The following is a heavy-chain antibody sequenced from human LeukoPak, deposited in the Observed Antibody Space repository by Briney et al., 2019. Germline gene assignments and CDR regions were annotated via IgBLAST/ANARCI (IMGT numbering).Heavy chain of an antibody. V-gene: IGHV3-23*01. CDR1: GSTFSNHA. CDR2: ITNSGGGT. CDR3: AKDVLFRPNYDFWSGYYFDY. J-gene: IGHJ4*02. Sequence: GGSLRLSCVASGSTFSNHAMSWVRQAPGKGLEWVSVITNSGGGTYYADSVKGRFTISRDNSKNTLYLQMSSLRAEDTAVYYCAKDVLFRPNYDFWSGYYFDYWGQGTLVTVSS. D-gene: IGHD3-3*01.